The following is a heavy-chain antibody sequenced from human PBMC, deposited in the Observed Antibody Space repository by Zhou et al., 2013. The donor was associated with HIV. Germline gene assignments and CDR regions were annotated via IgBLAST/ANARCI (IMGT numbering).Heavy chain of an antibody. CDR3: VRRAVCDHCGNFHFQH. CDR1: GYKFIDYS. J-gene: IGHJ1*01. CDR2: MKPSRGAV. D-gene: IGHD2-21*01. Sequence: QVNLVQSGAVMRKPGSSVRISCETFGYKFIDYSIHWVRHVPRKGLEWMGWMKPSRGAVNYARNFQGRVTMTRQFSFDDTDRGTAYMELTGLTSADTADYYCVRRAVCDHCGNFHFQHWGQGTLVVVSS. V-gene: IGHV1-2*02.